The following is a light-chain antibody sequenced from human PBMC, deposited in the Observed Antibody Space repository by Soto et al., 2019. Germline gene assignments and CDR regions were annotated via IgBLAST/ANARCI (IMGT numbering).Light chain of an antibody. CDR1: SSDVGGYNY. Sequence: QSALTQPPSASGSPGQSVAISCSGTSSDVGGYNYVSWYQQHPGKAPKLMIYDVNKRPSGVPDRFSGSKSGNTASLTVSGLQAEDEADYYCISYAGSNKPAFGGGNKLTVL. CDR2: DVN. J-gene: IGLJ2*01. V-gene: IGLV2-8*01. CDR3: ISYAGSNKPA.